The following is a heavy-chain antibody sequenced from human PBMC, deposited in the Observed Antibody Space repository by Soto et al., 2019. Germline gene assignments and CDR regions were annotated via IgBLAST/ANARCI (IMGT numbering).Heavy chain of an antibody. V-gene: IGHV4-34*01. CDR3: ARRRGYSGYEFHFDY. CDR2: INHSGST. CDR1: GGSFSGYY. J-gene: IGHJ4*02. D-gene: IGHD5-12*01. Sequence: SETLSLTCAVYGGSFSGYYWSWIRQPPGKGLEWIGEINHSGSTNYNPSLKSRVTISVDTSKNQFSLKLSSVTAADTAVYYCARRRGYSGYEFHFDYWGQGTLVTVSS.